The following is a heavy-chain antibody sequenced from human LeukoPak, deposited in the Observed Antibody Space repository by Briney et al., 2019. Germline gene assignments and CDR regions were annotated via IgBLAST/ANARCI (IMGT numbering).Heavy chain of an antibody. CDR3: ARVNYDSSGYNFDY. CDR2: INHSGST. J-gene: IGHJ4*02. V-gene: IGHV4-34*01. Sequence: SETLSLTCAVYGGSFSGYYWSWIRQPPGKGLEWIGEINHSGSTNYNPSLKSRVTISVDTSKNQFSLKLSSVTAADTAVYYCARVNYDSSGYNFDYWGQGTLVTVSS. CDR1: GGSFSGYY. D-gene: IGHD3-22*01.